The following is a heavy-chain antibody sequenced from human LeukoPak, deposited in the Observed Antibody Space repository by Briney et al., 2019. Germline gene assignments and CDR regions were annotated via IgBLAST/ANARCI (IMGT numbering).Heavy chain of an antibody. V-gene: IGHV1-8*01. CDR3: ARGGGIAAAGTDAFDI. CDR1: GYTFTSYD. D-gene: IGHD6-13*01. Sequence: ASVKVSCKASGYTFTSYDINWVRQATGQGLEWMGWMNPNSGNTGYAQKFQGRVTMTRNTSISTAYMELSSLRSEDTAVYYCARGGGIAAAGTDAFDIWGQGTMVTVSS. J-gene: IGHJ3*02. CDR2: MNPNSGNT.